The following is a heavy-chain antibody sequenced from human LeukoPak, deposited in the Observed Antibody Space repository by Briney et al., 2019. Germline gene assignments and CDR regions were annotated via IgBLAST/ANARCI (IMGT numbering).Heavy chain of an antibody. Sequence: GGSLRLSCAASGFIFSNYNMNWVRQAPGKGLEWVSYISSSNSTIYYADSVKGRFTISRDNAENSLYLQMDSLRDEDTAVYYCARADYGELINWGQGTMVTVSS. J-gene: IGHJ3*01. V-gene: IGHV3-48*02. CDR3: ARADYGELIN. CDR2: ISSSNSTI. D-gene: IGHD4-17*01. CDR1: GFIFSNYN.